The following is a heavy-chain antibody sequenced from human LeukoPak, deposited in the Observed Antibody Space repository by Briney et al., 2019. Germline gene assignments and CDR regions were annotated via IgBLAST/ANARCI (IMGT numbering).Heavy chain of an antibody. D-gene: IGHD6-19*01. CDR1: GGSISSSNW. J-gene: IGHJ3*02. V-gene: IGHV4-4*02. Sequence: SGTLSLTCAVSGGSISSSNWWSWVRQPPGKGLEWIGEIYHSGSTNYNPSLKSRVTISVDKSKNQFSLKLSSVTAADTAVYYCARDPPVIAAGTRAFDIWGQGTMVTVSS. CDR2: IYHSGST. CDR3: ARDPPVIAAGTRAFDI.